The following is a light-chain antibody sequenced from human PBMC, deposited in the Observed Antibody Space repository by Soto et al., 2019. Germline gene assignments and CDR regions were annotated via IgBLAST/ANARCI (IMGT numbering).Light chain of an antibody. Sequence: EIVMTQSPDTLSVSPGERATLSCRASQSVSTNLAWYQQKPGQAPRLLIYGASTRATGIPARFSGSGSGTEFTLTISSLQSEDVVVYHCQQYNNWPYTFGQGTKLEIK. CDR1: QSVSTN. J-gene: IGKJ2*01. CDR2: GAS. V-gene: IGKV3-15*01. CDR3: QQYNNWPYT.